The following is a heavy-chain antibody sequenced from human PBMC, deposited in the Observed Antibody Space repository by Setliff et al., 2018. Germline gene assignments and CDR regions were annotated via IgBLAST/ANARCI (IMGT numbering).Heavy chain of an antibody. V-gene: IGHV1-3*01. Sequence: ASVKVSCKASGYTFTSYDINWVRQATGQGLEWMGWINAGNGNTKYSQKFQGRVTITRDTSASTAYMELSSLRAEDTAVYYCARGPYSSGSAADYWGQGTLV. CDR1: GYTFTSYD. CDR2: INAGNGNT. D-gene: IGHD6-19*01. J-gene: IGHJ4*02. CDR3: ARGPYSSGSAADY.